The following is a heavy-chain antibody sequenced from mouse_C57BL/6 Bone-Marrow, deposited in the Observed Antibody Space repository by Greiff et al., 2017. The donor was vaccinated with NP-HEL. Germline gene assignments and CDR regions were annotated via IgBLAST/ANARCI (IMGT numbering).Heavy chain of an antibody. CDR2: IYPGGGYT. V-gene: IGHV1-63*01. CDR3: AREGPTGRFAY. J-gene: IGHJ3*01. CDR1: GYTFTNYW. Sequence: VQRVESGAELVRPGTSVKMSCKASGYTFTNYWIGWAKQRPGHGLEWIGDIYPGGGYTNYNEKFKGKATLTADKSSSTAYMQFSSLTSEDSAIYYCAREGPTGRFAYWGQGTLVTVSA. D-gene: IGHD4-1*02.